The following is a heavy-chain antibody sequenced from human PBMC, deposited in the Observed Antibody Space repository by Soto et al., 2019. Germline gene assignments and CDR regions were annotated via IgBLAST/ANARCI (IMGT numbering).Heavy chain of an antibody. Sequence: EVQLVESGGGLVQPGGSLRLSCEASGFTFRNYDMHWVRQGTGKGLEWVSGISAAGDPDYADSVEGRFTISRENAHNSFFLQMNSLRVGDTAVYYCARTDRDFYGVDVWGQGTPVIFSS. CDR2: ISAAGDP. V-gene: IGHV3-13*05. J-gene: IGHJ6*02. CDR1: GFTFRNYD. CDR3: ARTDRDFYGVDV.